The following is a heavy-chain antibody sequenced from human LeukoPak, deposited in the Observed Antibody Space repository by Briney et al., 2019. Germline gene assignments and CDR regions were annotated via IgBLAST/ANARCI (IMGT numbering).Heavy chain of an antibody. Sequence: ASVKVSCKVSGYTLADVSMHWVRQAPGKGLEWMGSFEPEEDETIYAQKFQGRVTMTEDTSIDTAYMELSSLRSEDTAVFYCATSPPYDYVWGSNRPIDYWGQGTLVTVSS. CDR1: GYTLADVS. CDR2: FEPEEDET. CDR3: ATSPPYDYVWGSNRPIDY. V-gene: IGHV1-24*01. J-gene: IGHJ4*02. D-gene: IGHD3-16*02.